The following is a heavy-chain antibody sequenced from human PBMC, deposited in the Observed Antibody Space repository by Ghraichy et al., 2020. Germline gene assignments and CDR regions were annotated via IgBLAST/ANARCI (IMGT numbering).Heavy chain of an antibody. CDR3: AKSIADHPYYYYGLDV. V-gene: IGHV3-23*01. D-gene: IGHD6-6*01. J-gene: IGHJ6*02. CDR1: GFTFSTYS. Sequence: LSLTCAASGFTFSTYSMHWVRQAPGKGLEWVSSISGGGSSTFYADSVRGRFTISRDNSGNTLYLQMNALRAEDTAEYYCAKSIADHPYYYYGLDVWGQGTTVTVSS. CDR2: ISGGGSST.